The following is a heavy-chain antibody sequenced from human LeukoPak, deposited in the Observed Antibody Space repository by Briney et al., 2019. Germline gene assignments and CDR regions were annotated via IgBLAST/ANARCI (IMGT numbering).Heavy chain of an antibody. Sequence: PGGSLRLSCAASGLTFVKHYLHWVRQAPGKGLEYVSVISSNGGSTYYANSVKGRFTISRDNSKNTLNLQMGSLRADDMAVYYCARESQTGVDYWGQRTLVTVSS. V-gene: IGHV3-64*01. J-gene: IGHJ4*02. CDR3: ARESQTGVDY. CDR1: GLTFVKHY. D-gene: IGHD7-27*01. CDR2: ISSNGGST.